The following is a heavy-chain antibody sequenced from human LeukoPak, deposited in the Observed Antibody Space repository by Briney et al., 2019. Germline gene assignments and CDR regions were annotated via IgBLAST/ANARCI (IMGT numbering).Heavy chain of an antibody. V-gene: IGHV3-30*02. CDR1: GFSFSSYG. Sequence: GGSLRLSCAASGFSFSSYGMHWVRQAPGKGLEWVTFIRYDGSDKYYPDSVKGRFTISRDNSKNTLYLQMNSLRVEDTAVYYCAKDYSSGGYYFDYWGQGTLVTVSS. CDR3: AKDYSSGGYYFDY. CDR2: IRYDGSDK. D-gene: IGHD6-19*01. J-gene: IGHJ4*02.